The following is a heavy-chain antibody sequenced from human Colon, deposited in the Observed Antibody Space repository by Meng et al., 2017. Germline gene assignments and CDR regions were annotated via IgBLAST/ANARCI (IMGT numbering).Heavy chain of an antibody. CDR2: ISAYNGNT. CDR3: ARDRQWLGSDY. J-gene: IGHJ4*02. D-gene: IGHD6-19*01. Sequence: QVQLGQAGAEVKKPGASVKVSCKASGYIFTTYGIRWVRQAPGEGLEWMGWISAYNGNTNSAQKFQDRVTMTTDTSTNTAYMELRSLRSDDTAMYYCARDRQWLGSDYWGQGTLVTVSS. CDR1: GYIFTTYG. V-gene: IGHV1-18*01.